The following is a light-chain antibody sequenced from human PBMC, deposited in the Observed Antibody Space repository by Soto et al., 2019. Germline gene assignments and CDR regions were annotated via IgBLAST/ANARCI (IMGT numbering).Light chain of an antibody. CDR2: KAS. V-gene: IGKV1-5*03. CDR1: QTISSW. CDR3: QHYNRYSEA. Sequence: DIQMTQSPSTLSGSVGARVTITCRASQTISSWLVGYQQKTGKAPKLLIYKASTLKSGVPSRFCGSVSGTEFTLTISSLQPDDFGTYYCQHYNRYSEAFGQGTKVDIK. J-gene: IGKJ1*01.